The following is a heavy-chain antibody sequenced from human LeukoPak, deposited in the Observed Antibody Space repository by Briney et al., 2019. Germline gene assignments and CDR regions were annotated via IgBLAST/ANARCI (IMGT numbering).Heavy chain of an antibody. V-gene: IGHV3-30*18. D-gene: IGHD6-19*01. CDR1: GFTFRNYG. CDR3: AKGDSSGAFDY. J-gene: IGHJ4*02. Sequence: GRSLRLSCQASGFTFRNYGMHWVRQAPGKGLEWVAVFLYDGSNQYYADSVKGRFTISRDQSKNTLSLQMNSLRTEDTAVYYCAKGDSSGAFDYWGRGTLVTVSS. CDR2: FLYDGSNQ.